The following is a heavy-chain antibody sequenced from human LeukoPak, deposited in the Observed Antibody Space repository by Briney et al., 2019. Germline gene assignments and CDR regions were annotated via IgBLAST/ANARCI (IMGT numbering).Heavy chain of an antibody. J-gene: IGHJ4*02. V-gene: IGHV1-69*01. Sequence: SVKVSCKASGGTFSSYAISWVRQAPGQGLEWMGGIIPIFGTANYAQKLQGRVTITADESTSTAYMELSSLRSEDTAVYYCARDQGYCGGDCYSTFDYWGQGTLVTVSS. CDR3: ARDQGYCGGDCYSTFDY. CDR1: GGTFSSYA. CDR2: IIPIFGTA. D-gene: IGHD2-21*02.